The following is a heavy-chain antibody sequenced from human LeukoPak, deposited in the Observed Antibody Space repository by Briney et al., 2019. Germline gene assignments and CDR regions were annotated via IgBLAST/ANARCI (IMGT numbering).Heavy chain of an antibody. Sequence: GGSLRLSCAASGFTFSSYDMCWVRQAPGKGLEWVSYITSSGDKTYYADCVKGRVTISTDNSKNTLHLQVNSLRAEDTAVYYCVRGSRGNYDTWVQGTLVTVSS. CDR2: ITSSGDKT. V-gene: IGHV3-23*01. D-gene: IGHD3-22*01. CDR1: GFTFSSYD. J-gene: IGHJ5*02. CDR3: VRGSRGNYDT.